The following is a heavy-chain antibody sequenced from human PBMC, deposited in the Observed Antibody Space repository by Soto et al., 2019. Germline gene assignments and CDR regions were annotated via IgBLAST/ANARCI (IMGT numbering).Heavy chain of an antibody. V-gene: IGHV3-30*03. CDR1: GFTFSTYG. J-gene: IGHJ6*03. Sequence: PGGSLRLSCAASGFTFSTYGMHWVRQAPGKGLEWLAVISYDEKTKYYADSVKARFTISRDNSKNTLFLQMNRLRSEDTAVYYCTTLSPFVVAPAAWDYYYYYMDVWGKGTTVTVSS. CDR2: ISYDEKTK. CDR3: TTLSPFVVAPAAWDYYYYYMDV. D-gene: IGHD2-2*01.